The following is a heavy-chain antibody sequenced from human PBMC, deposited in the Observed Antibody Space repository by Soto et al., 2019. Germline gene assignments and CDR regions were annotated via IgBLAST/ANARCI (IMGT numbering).Heavy chain of an antibody. V-gene: IGHV1-3*01. CDR2: INPGSGNR. CDR3: ARDQWLKVPAVVGDKFDS. CDR1: GYTFSTYA. J-gene: IGHJ5*01. Sequence: QVQLVQSGAEVKKPGASVKISCKASGYTFSTYAIHWVRQAPGQRLEWMGWINPGSGNRKYSQNFQGRVTISGDTSASTAFMELSSLTSEDTAVYYCARDQWLKVPAVVGDKFDSWGQGTLVTVSS. D-gene: IGHD6-19*01.